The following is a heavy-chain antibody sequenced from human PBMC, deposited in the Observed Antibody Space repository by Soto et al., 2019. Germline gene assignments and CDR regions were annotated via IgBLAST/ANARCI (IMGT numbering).Heavy chain of an antibody. CDR1: GFTLTNYD. CDR3: AKDLTVTTTIDAFDI. J-gene: IGHJ3*02. D-gene: IGHD4-17*01. CDR2: TSGSGATT. Sequence: SGGSLRLSCAASGFTLTNYDMSWVRQAPGKGLEWVSGTSGSGATTYYADSVRGRFTISRDNSKNTLYLQMNSLSAEDTAVYYCAKDLTVTTTIDAFDIWGQGTMVTVSS. V-gene: IGHV3-23*01.